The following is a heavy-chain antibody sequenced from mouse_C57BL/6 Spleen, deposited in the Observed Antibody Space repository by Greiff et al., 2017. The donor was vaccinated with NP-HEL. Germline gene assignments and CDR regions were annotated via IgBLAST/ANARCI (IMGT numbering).Heavy chain of an antibody. D-gene: IGHD2-4*01. V-gene: IGHV10-1*01. J-gene: IGHJ3*01. CDR1: GFSFNTYA. Sequence: EVMLVESGGGLVQPKGSLKLSCAASGFSFNTYAMNWVRQAPGKGVEWVARIRSKSNNYATYYADSVKDRLTISRYDSESMLYLQMNNLKTEDTAMYYCVRSDYDAWFAYWGQGTLVTVSA. CDR3: VRSDYDAWFAY. CDR2: IRSKSNNYAT.